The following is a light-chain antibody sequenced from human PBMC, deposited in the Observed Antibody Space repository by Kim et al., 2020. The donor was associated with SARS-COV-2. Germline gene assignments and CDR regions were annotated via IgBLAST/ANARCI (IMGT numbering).Light chain of an antibody. CDR2: KAS. CDR1: QSISTW. Sequence: SASVWDRVTITCRASQSISTWLAWYQQKPGKPPKLLIYKASTSESGVPSRFSGSGSGTEFTLTISSLQPDDFAPYYCQQCKTYPYTFGQGTKLEI. J-gene: IGKJ2*01. V-gene: IGKV1-5*03. CDR3: QQCKTYPYT.